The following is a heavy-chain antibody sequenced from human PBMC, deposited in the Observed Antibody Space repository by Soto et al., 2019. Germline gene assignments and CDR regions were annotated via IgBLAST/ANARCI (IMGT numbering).Heavy chain of an antibody. Sequence: PSETLSLTCSVSGYSVSSSDYYWAWIRQPPGKGLEWIGSMFYSGLTYYNPSLKSRVTLSVDTSKNQFSVRLNSVTAADTAVYYCAPLSVSLSGPYGINVWGQGTKVTVSS. CDR2: MFYSGLT. CDR1: GYSVSSSDYY. V-gene: IGHV4-39*01. D-gene: IGHD2-15*01. J-gene: IGHJ6*02. CDR3: APLSVSLSGPYGINV.